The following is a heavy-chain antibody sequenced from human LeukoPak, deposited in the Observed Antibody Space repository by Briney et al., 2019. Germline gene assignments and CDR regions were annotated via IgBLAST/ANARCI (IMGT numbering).Heavy chain of an antibody. CDR3: ARGGSGGARYYYYMDV. V-gene: IGHV1-2*02. CDR1: GYTFTGYY. J-gene: IGHJ6*03. CDR2: VNPNSGGT. D-gene: IGHD3-16*01. Sequence: GASVKVSCKASGYTFTGYYLHWVRQAPGQGLEWMGCVNPNSGGTNYAQKFQGRVTMTRDTSISTAYMELSRLRSDDTAVYYCARGGSGGARYYYYMDVWGKGTTVTVSS.